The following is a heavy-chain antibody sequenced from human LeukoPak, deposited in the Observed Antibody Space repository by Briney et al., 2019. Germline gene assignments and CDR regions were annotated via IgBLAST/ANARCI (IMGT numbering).Heavy chain of an antibody. D-gene: IGHD5-18*01. J-gene: IGHJ4*02. CDR1: GGTFSSYA. CDR3: ARSSAAMVTGFDY. V-gene: IGHV1-69*05. CDR2: IIPIFGTA. Sequence: GASVTVSCKASGGTFSSYAISWVRQAPGQGLEWMGGIIPIFGTANYAQEFQGRVTITRDTSASTAYMELSSLRSEDMAVYYCARSSAAMVTGFDYWGQGTLVTVSS.